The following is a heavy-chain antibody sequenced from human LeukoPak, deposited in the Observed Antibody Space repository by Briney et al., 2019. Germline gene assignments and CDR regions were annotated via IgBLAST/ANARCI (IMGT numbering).Heavy chain of an antibody. J-gene: IGHJ6*02. Sequence: SETLSLTCAVHGGPFSGYYWSWLRQPPGKGLEWIGEINHSGSTNYNPSLKSRVTISVDTSKNQFSLKLSSVTAADTAVYYCARGRPYYYYGMDVWGQGTTVTVSS. CDR3: ARGRPYYYYGMDV. CDR2: INHSGST. CDR1: GGPFSGYY. V-gene: IGHV4-34*01.